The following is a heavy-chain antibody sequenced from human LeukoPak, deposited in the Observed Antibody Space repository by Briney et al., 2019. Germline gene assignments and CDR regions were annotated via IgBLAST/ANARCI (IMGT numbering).Heavy chain of an antibody. J-gene: IGHJ4*02. D-gene: IGHD6-19*01. CDR2: IYYSGST. Sequence: SETLSLTCTVSGGSISGGGYYWSWIRQHAGKGLEWIGYIYYSGSTYYNPSLKSRVTISVDTSKNQFSLKLSSVTAADTAVYYCARAGFSSGEFDYWGRGTLVTVSS. CDR3: ARAGFSSGEFDY. CDR1: GGSISGGGYY. V-gene: IGHV4-31*03.